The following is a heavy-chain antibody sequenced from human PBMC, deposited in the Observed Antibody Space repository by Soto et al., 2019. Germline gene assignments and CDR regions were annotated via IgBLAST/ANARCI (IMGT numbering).Heavy chain of an antibody. V-gene: IGHV1-3*01. Sequence: ASVKVSCKASEYIFTSYTLHWVRQAPGQRLEWMGWINAGNGNTKYSQKFQDRVTITRDTSASTAYMELSSLRSEDTAVYYCARTDSRPQDFDYWGQGTLVTVSS. CDR1: EYIFTSYT. CDR2: INAGNGNT. J-gene: IGHJ4*02. CDR3: ARTDSRPQDFDY. D-gene: IGHD3-22*01.